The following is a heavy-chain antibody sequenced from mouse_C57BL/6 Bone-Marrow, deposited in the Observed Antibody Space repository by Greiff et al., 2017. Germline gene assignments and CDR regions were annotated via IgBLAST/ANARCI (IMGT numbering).Heavy chain of an antibody. CDR1: GYTFTSYG. J-gene: IGHJ3*01. CDR2: IYLGNGYT. D-gene: IGHD1-1*01. Sequence: VQLQQSGAELARPGSSVKMSCKTSGYTFTSYGINWVKQRPGQGLEWIGYIYLGNGYTEYNEKFKGKATLTSDTSSSTAYMQLSSLTSEDSAIYFCARDYYGSIQFAYWGQGTLVTVSA. V-gene: IGHV1-58*01. CDR3: ARDYYGSIQFAY.